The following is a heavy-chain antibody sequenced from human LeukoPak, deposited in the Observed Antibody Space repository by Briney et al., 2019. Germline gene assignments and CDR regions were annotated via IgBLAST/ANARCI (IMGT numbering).Heavy chain of an antibody. CDR2: INPNSGGT. CDR1: GYTVTGYY. CDR3: ARLLAVDTAD. V-gene: IGHV1-2*06. J-gene: IGHJ4*02. Sequence: GASLKVSCKASGYTVTGYYMHWVRQARGQGLEWMGRINPNSGGTNYAQKFQGRVTMTRDTSISTAYMELSRLRSHDTAVYYCARLLAVDTADWGQGTLVTVSS. D-gene: IGHD5-18*01.